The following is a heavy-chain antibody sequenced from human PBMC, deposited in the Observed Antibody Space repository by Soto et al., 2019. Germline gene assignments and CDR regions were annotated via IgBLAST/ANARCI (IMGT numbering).Heavy chain of an antibody. J-gene: IGHJ6*02. Sequence: ASVKVSCKASGYTFTSYDINWVRQATGQGLEWMGWMNPNSGNTGYAQKFQGRVTMTRNTSISTAYMELSSLRSEDTAVYYCARHYIVLVPAAIRGRYYYYGMDVWGQGTTVTVSS. CDR1: GYTFTSYD. V-gene: IGHV1-8*01. D-gene: IGHD2-2*01. CDR2: MNPNSGNT. CDR3: ARHYIVLVPAAIRGRYYYYGMDV.